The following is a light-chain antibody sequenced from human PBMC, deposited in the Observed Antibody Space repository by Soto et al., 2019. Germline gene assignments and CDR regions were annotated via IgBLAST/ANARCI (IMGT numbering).Light chain of an antibody. V-gene: IGLV2-8*01. Sequence: QSALTQPPCASGSPGQSVTISCTGTSSDVGGYNYVPWYQQHPGKAPKLMIYEVSKRPSGVPDRFSGSKSGNTASLTVSGLQVEDEAEDYCSSKGIFGTGTKLTVL. CDR3: SSKGI. CDR1: SSDVGGYNY. CDR2: EVS. J-gene: IGLJ1*01.